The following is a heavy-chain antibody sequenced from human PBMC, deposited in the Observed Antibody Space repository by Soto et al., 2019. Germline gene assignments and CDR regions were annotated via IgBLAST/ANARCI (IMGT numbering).Heavy chain of an antibody. Sequence: ASVKVSCKASGYTFTSYYMHWVRQAPGQGFEWMGIINPSGGSTSYAQKFQGRVTMTRDTSTSTVYMELSSLRSEDTAVYYCARGGEATTPNYYMDVWGKGTTVTVSS. CDR3: ARGGEATTPNYYMDV. D-gene: IGHD4-4*01. CDR1: GYTFTSYY. J-gene: IGHJ6*03. V-gene: IGHV1-46*03. CDR2: INPSGGST.